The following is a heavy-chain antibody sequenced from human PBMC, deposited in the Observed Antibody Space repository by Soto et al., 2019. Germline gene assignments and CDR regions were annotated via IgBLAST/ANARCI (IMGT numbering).Heavy chain of an antibody. CDR1: GFTFSSYG. Sequence: QVQLVESGGGVVQPGRSLRLSCAASGFTFSSYGMHWVRQAPGKGLEWVAVISYDGSKKYYADSVKGLFTISRDNSKNTLYLQMNSLSAEDTALYYCAKDGRVTIFGVVLYYYYYYMDVWGKGTTVTVSS. CDR3: AKDGRVTIFGVVLYYYYYYMDV. D-gene: IGHD3-3*01. CDR2: ISYDGSKK. V-gene: IGHV3-30*18. J-gene: IGHJ6*03.